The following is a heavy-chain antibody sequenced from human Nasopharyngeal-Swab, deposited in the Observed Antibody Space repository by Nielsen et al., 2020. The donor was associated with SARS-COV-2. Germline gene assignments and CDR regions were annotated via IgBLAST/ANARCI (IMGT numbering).Heavy chain of an antibody. CDR1: GFTFNTYA. D-gene: IGHD4-11*01. CDR2: ISSSGGNT. Sequence: GESLKISCAASGFTFNTYAMAWVRQALGGGLEWVSVISSSGGNTYYADSVKGRFTISRDNSRNTLFLQMNSLTAEDTAVYYCARDRTTGGVGDYWGQGTLVTVSS. J-gene: IGHJ4*02. CDR3: ARDRTTGGVGDY. V-gene: IGHV3-23*01.